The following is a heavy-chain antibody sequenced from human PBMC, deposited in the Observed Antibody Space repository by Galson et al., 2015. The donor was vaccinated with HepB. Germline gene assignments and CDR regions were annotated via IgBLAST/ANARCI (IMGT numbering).Heavy chain of an antibody. Sequence: LSLTCTVSGGSISSYYWSWIRQPPGKGLEWIGYIYYSGSTNYNPSLKSRVTISVDTSKNQFSLKLSSVTAADTAVYYCARALSDEVTHVLLWSDIWGQGTMVTVSS. CDR1: GGSISSYY. D-gene: IGHD3-10*01. CDR3: ARALSDEVTHVLLWSDI. J-gene: IGHJ3*02. CDR2: IYYSGST. V-gene: IGHV4-59*01.